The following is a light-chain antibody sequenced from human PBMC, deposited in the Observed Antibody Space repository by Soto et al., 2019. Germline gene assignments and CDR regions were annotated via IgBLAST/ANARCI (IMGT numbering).Light chain of an antibody. V-gene: IGLV2-14*01. CDR1: SSDVGRYMY. J-gene: IGLJ1*01. Sequence: QSALTQPASVSGSPGQSITISCAGTSSDVGRYMYVSWYQQHPGKAPKLIIYDVYNRPSGVSNRFSGSKSGNTASLTISGLQAEDEADYYCTSYTSTSTPYVFGGGTKLTVL. CDR2: DVY. CDR3: TSYTSTSTPYV.